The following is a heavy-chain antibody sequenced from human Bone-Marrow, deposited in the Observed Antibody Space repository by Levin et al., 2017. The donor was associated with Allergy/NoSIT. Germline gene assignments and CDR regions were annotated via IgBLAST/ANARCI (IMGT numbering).Heavy chain of an antibody. D-gene: IGHD1-14*01. V-gene: IGHV6-1*01. J-gene: IGHJ3*02. CDR1: GDRLSTNGVA. CDR2: TYYRSKWYN. Sequence: SPTLSLTCAISGDRLSTNGVAWHWIRQSPSRGLEWLGRTYYRSKWYNDYAPSVKSRITINPDTSKSQFSLQLNSVIPEDTAVYYCARGRNNAFDIWGQGTIVTVSS. CDR3: ARGRNNAFDI.